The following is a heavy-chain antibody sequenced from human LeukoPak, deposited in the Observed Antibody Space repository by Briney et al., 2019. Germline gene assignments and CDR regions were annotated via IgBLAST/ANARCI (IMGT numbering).Heavy chain of an antibody. CDR3: ARDQEGYCSGGSCYSPAFDI. J-gene: IGHJ3*02. D-gene: IGHD2-15*01. CDR2: ISSNGGST. CDR1: GFTFSSYA. V-gene: IGHV3-64*01. Sequence: GGSLRLSCAASGFTFSSYAMHWVRQAPGKGLEYVSAISSNGGSTYYANSVKGRFTISRDNSENTLYLQMGSLRAEDMAVYYCARDQEGYCSGGSCYSPAFDIWGQGTMVTVSS.